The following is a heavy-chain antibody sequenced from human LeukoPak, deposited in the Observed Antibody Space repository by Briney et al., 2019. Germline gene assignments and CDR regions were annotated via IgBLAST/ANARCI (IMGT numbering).Heavy chain of an antibody. CDR3: ARGRAYCSGDCYGYYYYYMDV. Sequence: PSETLSLTCAVYGGSFSGYYWSWIRQPPGKGLEWIGEINHSGSTNYNPSLKSRVTISVDTSKNQFSLKLSSVTAADTAVYYCARGRAYCSGDCYGYYYYYMDVWGKGTTVTVSS. D-gene: IGHD2-21*02. V-gene: IGHV4-34*01. CDR2: INHSGST. CDR1: GGSFSGYY. J-gene: IGHJ6*03.